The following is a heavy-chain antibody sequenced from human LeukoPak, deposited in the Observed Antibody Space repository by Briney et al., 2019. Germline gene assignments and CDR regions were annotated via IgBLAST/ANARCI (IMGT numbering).Heavy chain of an antibody. D-gene: IGHD2-15*01. CDR3: ARAGYCSGGSCYSLDYYYYGMDV. J-gene: IGHJ6*02. CDR1: GYTFTGYY. CDR2: ISAYNGNT. Sequence: ASVKVSCKASGYTFTGYYMHWVRQAPGQGLEWMGWISAYNGNTNYAQKLQGRVTMTTDTSTSTAYMELRSLRSDDTAVYYCARAGYCSGGSCYSLDYYYYGMDVWGQGTTVTVSS. V-gene: IGHV1-18*04.